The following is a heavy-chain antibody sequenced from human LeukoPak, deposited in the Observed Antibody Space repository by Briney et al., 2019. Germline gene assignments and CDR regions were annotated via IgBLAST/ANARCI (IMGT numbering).Heavy chain of an antibody. Sequence: PSETLSLTCTVSGGSISSSSYYWGWIRQPPGKGLEWIGSIYYSGSTYFNPSLTSRGTISVDTSKNQFFLYLTSVTAADTAVYYCASNLYGSGNYFAYWGQGTLVTVS. CDR2: IYYSGST. D-gene: IGHD3-10*01. CDR1: GGSISSSSYY. CDR3: ASNLYGSGNYFAY. V-gene: IGHV4-39*07. J-gene: IGHJ4*02.